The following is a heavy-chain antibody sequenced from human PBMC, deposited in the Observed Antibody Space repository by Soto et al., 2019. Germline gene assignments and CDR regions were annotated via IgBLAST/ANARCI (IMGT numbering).Heavy chain of an antibody. Sequence: EVQLAESGGGLVQPGGSLRLSCAASGFTFSNYWLNWVRQAPGKGLEWVANINEDGSEKSYVDSVKGRFTISRDNAKNSLYLQMNSLRAEDTAVYYCARGTRTPRTDYWGQGTLVTVSS. CDR3: ARGTRTPRTDY. CDR1: GFTFSNYW. V-gene: IGHV3-7*01. CDR2: INEDGSEK. J-gene: IGHJ4*02. D-gene: IGHD2-2*01.